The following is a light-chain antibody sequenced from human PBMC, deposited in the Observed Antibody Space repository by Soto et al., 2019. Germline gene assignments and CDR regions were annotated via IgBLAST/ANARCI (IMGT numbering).Light chain of an antibody. CDR3: QQYYRIPHT. J-gene: IGKJ2*01. Sequence: DIVMTQSPDSLAVSLGERATINCKSSQSVLSSSNNKNFLAWYQQKPGQSPKLLIYWASTRESGVPDRFSGSGSGTHFTLTISSLQAEDVAVYYCQQYYRIPHTFGQGTKLEIK. CDR1: QSVLSSSNNKNF. CDR2: WAS. V-gene: IGKV4-1*01.